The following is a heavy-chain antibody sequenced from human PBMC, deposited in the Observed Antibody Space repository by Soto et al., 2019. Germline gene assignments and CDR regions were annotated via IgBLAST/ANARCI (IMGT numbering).Heavy chain of an antibody. CDR3: AIGPAMPTVTTIFTGWFDP. J-gene: IGHJ5*02. CDR2: INHSGSP. CDR1: GGSFSGYY. Sequence: QVQLQQWGAGLLKPSETLSLTCAVYGGSFSGYYWSWIRQPPGKGLAWIGEINHSGSPNYNPSLKGRVTISVDTSKIQFSLKLSSVTAADTAVYYCAIGPAMPTVTTIFTGWFDPWGQGTLVTVSS. V-gene: IGHV4-34*01. D-gene: IGHD4-17*01.